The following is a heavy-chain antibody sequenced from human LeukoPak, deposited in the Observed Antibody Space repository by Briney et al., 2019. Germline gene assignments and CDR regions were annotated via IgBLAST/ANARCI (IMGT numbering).Heavy chain of an antibody. CDR2: INPNSGGT. CDR3: SSGLWGGATWARFDY. D-gene: IGHD3-16*01. CDR1: GYTFTASN. V-gene: IGHV1-2*02. Sequence: ASVKVSCKPPGYTFTASNLQGVRQAPGQGLEWMGWINPNSGGTNYAQKFQGRVTMTRDTSISTAYMELSRARSDDTSVYCCSSGLWGGATWARFDYWGQGTLVTVSS. J-gene: IGHJ4*02.